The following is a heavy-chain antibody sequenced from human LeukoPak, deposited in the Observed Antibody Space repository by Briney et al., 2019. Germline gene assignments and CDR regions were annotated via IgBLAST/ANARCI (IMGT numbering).Heavy chain of an antibody. D-gene: IGHD5-18*01. CDR2: ISYDGSNK. Sequence: GGSLRLSCAASGFTFSSYAMSWVRQAPGKGLEWVAVISYDGSNKYYADSVKGRFTISRDNSKNTLYLQMNSLRAEDTAVYYCAKSAGYSSRYYFDYWGQGTLVTVSS. CDR3: AKSAGYSSRYYFDY. V-gene: IGHV3-30-3*02. J-gene: IGHJ4*02. CDR1: GFTFSSYA.